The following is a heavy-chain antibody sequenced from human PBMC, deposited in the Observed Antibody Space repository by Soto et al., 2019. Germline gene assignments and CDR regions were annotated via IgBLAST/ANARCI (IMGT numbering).Heavy chain of an antibody. J-gene: IGHJ6*02. V-gene: IGHV3-21*01. CDR2: ISSSSSYI. D-gene: IGHD4-17*01. Sequence: GGSLRLSCAASGFTFSSYSMNWVRQAPGKGLEWVSSISSSSSYIYYADSVKGRFTISRDNAKNSLYLQMNSLRAEDTAVYYCARRRSTVTTFAVLGGMDVWGQGTTVTVSS. CDR3: ARRRSTVTTFAVLGGMDV. CDR1: GFTFSSYS.